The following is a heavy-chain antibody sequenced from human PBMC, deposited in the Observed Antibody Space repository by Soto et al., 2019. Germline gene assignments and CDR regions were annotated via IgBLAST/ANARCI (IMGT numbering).Heavy chain of an antibody. CDR3: AGGGLWFGELSY. D-gene: IGHD3-10*01. Sequence: TLSLTCTVSGGSISSSSYYWGWIRQPPGKGLEWIGSIYYSGSTYYNPSLKSRVTISVDTSKNQFSLKLSSVTAADTAVYYCAGGGLWFGELSYWGQGTLVTVSS. V-gene: IGHV4-39*01. CDR1: GGSISSSSYY. J-gene: IGHJ4*02. CDR2: IYYSGST.